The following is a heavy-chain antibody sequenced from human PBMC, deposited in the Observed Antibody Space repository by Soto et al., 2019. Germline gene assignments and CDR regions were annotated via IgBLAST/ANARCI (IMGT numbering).Heavy chain of an antibody. V-gene: IGHV3-23*01. CDR2: IGGSGGWT. D-gene: IGHD1-1*01. J-gene: IGHJ6*02. CDR3: AKTWRNDRLSAVDV. Sequence: PGVSLRLSFAASGFTFSSYSMNWVRQAPGKGLEWVSGIGGSGGWTSYADSVKGRFTISRDNSKNTLYLQMDSLRAEDSAVYYCAKTWRNDRLSAVDVWGQGTTVTVSS. CDR1: GFTFSSYS.